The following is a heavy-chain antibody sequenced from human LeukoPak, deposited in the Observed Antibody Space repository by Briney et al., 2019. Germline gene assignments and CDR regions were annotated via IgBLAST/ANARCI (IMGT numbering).Heavy chain of an antibody. V-gene: IGHV3-7*01. Sequence: GGSLRLSCAASGFTFSSYWTSWVRQAPGKGLEWVANIKQDGSEKYYVDSVKGRFTISRDNAKNSLYLHMNSLRAEDTAVYYCARDYGGSSPFDYWGQGTLVTVSS. CDR3: ARDYGGSSPFDY. D-gene: IGHD4-23*01. CDR2: IKQDGSEK. CDR1: GFTFSSYW. J-gene: IGHJ4*02.